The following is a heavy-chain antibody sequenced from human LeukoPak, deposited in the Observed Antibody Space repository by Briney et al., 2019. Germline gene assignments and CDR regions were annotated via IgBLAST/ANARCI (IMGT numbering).Heavy chain of an antibody. Sequence: GGSLRLSCAASRFTVSSNYVSWVCQAPGKGLEWVSIIYSGGTIHYADSVKGRFTISRDNTKNTLYLQMNSLRAEDTAVYYCATGYDFGFDPWGQGTLVTVSS. V-gene: IGHV3-53*01. CDR1: RFTVSSNY. CDR3: ATGYDFGFDP. D-gene: IGHD5-12*01. CDR2: IYSGGTI. J-gene: IGHJ5*02.